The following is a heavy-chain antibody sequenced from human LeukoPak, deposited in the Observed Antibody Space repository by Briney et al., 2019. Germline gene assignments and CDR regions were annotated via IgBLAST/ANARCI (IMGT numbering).Heavy chain of an antibody. CDR1: GGTFSSYA. CDR2: IIPIFGTA. V-gene: IGHV1-69*05. D-gene: IGHD2-2*01. Sequence: SVKVSCKASGGTFSSYAISWVRQAPGQGLEWMGGIIPIFGTANYAQKFQGRVTITTDESTSTAYMELSSLRSEDTAVYYCALGQLLSGYWFDPWGQGTLVTVSS. J-gene: IGHJ5*02. CDR3: ALGQLLSGYWFDP.